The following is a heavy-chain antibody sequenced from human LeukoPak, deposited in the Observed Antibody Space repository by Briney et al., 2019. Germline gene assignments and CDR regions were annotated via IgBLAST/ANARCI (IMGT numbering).Heavy chain of an antibody. CDR3: ARVARYQLLYLDY. CDR1: GGSISSYY. D-gene: IGHD2-2*02. CDR2: IYYSGST. V-gene: IGHV4-59*01. Sequence: SETLSLTCTVSGGSISSYYWSWIRQPPGKGLEWIGYIYYSGSTNCNPSLKSRVTISVDTSKNQFSLKLSSVTAADTAVYYCARVARYQLLYLDYWGQGTLVTVSS. J-gene: IGHJ4*02.